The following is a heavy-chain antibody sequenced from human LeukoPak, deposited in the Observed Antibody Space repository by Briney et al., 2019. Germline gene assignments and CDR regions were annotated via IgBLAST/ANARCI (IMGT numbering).Heavy chain of an antibody. CDR1: GGSFSGYY. J-gene: IGHJ5*02. V-gene: IGHV4-34*01. CDR2: INHSGST. D-gene: IGHD1-14*01. CDR3: ARGRGISRWFDP. Sequence: PSETLSLPCAVYGGSFSGYYWSWIRQPPGKGLEWIGEINHSGSTNYNPSLKSRVTISVDTSKNQFSLKLSSVTAADTAVYYCARGRGISRWFDPWGQGTLVTVSS.